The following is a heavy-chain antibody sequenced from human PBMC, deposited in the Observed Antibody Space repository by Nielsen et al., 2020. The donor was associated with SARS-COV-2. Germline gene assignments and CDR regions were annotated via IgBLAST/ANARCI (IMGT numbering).Heavy chain of an antibody. CDR1: GFSVSSNY. D-gene: IGHD5-24*01. Sequence: GGSLRLSCAASGFSVSSNYMSWVRQAAGKGLEWVSYISSSGYTNYVDSVKGRFTISRDNARNSVYLQMNSLRAEDTAVYYCAREGRKLPLDYWGQGTLVTVSS. J-gene: IGHJ4*02. V-gene: IGHV3-11*05. CDR2: ISSSGYT. CDR3: AREGRKLPLDY.